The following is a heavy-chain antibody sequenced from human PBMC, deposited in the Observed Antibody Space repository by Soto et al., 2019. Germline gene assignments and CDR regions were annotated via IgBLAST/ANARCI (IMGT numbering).Heavy chain of an antibody. D-gene: IGHD3-9*01. V-gene: IGHV3-7*01. CDR1: GFTFSSYW. J-gene: IGHJ4*02. CDR2: IRQDGSET. CDR3: ARQSDILLAFDY. Sequence: GGSLRLSCEASGFTFSSYWMSWVRQAPGKGLEWVATIRQDGSETYYLDSVKGRFTISRDNAKNSLYLQMNSLRAEDTAVYYCARQSDILLAFDYWGQGTLVTVSS.